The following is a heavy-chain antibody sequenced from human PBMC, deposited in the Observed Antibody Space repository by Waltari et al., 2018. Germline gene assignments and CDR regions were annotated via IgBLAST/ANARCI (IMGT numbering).Heavy chain of an antibody. J-gene: IGHJ6*03. Sequence: QVQLVQSGAEVKKPGASVKVSCTASGYTFTSYAMHWFRQAPGQRLEWMGWINAGNDNTKYSQKFQGRVTITRDTSASTAYMELSSLRSEDTAVYYCAREPLPAAHMDVWGKGTTVTVSS. V-gene: IGHV1-3*01. CDR3: AREPLPAAHMDV. D-gene: IGHD2-2*01. CDR2: INAGNDNT. CDR1: GYTFTSYA.